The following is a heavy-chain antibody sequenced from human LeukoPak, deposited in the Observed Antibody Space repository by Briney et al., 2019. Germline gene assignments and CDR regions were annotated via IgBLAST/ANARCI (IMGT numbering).Heavy chain of an antibody. CDR2: INPSGGST. V-gene: IGHV1-46*01. CDR1: GYTFTSYY. D-gene: IGHD3-9*01. J-gene: IGHJ4*02. Sequence: ASVKVSCKASGYTFTSYYMHWVRQAPGQGLEWMGIINPSGGSTSYAQKFQGRVTMTRDTSTSTVYMELSSLRSEDTAAYYCARSTQTGVFDYWGQGTLVTVSS. CDR3: ARSTQTGVFDY.